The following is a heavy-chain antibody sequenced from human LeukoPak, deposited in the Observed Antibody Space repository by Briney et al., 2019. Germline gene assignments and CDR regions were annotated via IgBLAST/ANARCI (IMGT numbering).Heavy chain of an antibody. CDR2: ISSSSSNI. CDR3: ASGNYDFWSGYWGTLDY. V-gene: IGHV3-48*02. J-gene: IGHJ4*02. D-gene: IGHD3-3*01. CDR1: GFTFSSYS. Sequence: PTGGSLRLSCAASGFTFSSYSMNWVRQAPGKGLEGGSYISSSSSNIYYADSVKGRFTISRDNAKNSLYLQMHSLRDEDTAVYYCASGNYDFWSGYWGTLDYWGQGTLVTVSS.